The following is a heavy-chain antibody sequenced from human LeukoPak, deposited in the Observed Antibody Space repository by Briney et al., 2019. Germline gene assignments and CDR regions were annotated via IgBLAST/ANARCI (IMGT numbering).Heavy chain of an antibody. Sequence: QPGGSLRLSCAASGFTFSSYDMHWVRQATGKGLEWVSTIGTAGDTYYPGSVKGRFTISRENAKNSLYLQMNSLRAGDTAVYYCARGGDIIGFGEPTYFDLWGRGTPVTVSS. CDR2: IGTAGDT. V-gene: IGHV3-13*01. CDR3: ARGGDIIGFGEPTYFDL. D-gene: IGHD3-10*01. J-gene: IGHJ2*01. CDR1: GFTFSSYD.